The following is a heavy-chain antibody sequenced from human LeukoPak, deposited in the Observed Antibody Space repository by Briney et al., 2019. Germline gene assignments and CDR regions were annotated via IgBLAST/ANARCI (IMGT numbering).Heavy chain of an antibody. CDR2: IIPIFGTA. V-gene: IGHV1-69*05. D-gene: IGHD4-17*01. CDR1: GGTFSSYA. CDR3: ARDRLPYGDELYFDY. J-gene: IGHJ4*02. Sequence: SVKVSCKASGGTFSSYAISWVRQAPGQGREWMGRIIPIFGTANYAQKFQGRVTITTDESTSTAYMELSSLRSEDTAVYYCARDRLPYGDELYFDYWGQGTLVTVSS.